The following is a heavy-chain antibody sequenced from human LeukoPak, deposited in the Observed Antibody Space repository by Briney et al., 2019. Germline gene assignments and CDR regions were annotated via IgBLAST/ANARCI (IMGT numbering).Heavy chain of an antibody. V-gene: IGHV1-24*01. D-gene: IGHD1-7*01. Sequence: ASVKVSCKVSGYTLTELSMHWVRQAPGKGLEWMGGFDSEDGETIYAQKFQGRVTMTEDTSTDTAYMELSSLRSEDTAVYYCATDSRYNWNYASFYYYGMDVWGQGTTVTVSS. J-gene: IGHJ6*02. CDR2: FDSEDGET. CDR1: GYTLTELS. CDR3: ATDSRYNWNYASFYYYGMDV.